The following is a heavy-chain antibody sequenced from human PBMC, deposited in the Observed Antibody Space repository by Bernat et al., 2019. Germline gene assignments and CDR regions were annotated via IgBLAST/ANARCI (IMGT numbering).Heavy chain of an antibody. Sequence: QVQLVQSGAEVKKPGASVKVSCNASGYTFTSYYMHWVRQTPGQGLEWMGIINPSGGSTSYAQKFQDRVTMTRDTSTSTVYMELSSLRSEDTAVYYGAGDGPYIVKYYFDYWGQGTLVTVSS. CDR1: GYTFTSYY. D-gene: IGHD5-12*01. J-gene: IGHJ4*02. CDR3: AGDGPYIVKYYFDY. CDR2: INPSGGST. V-gene: IGHV1-46*03.